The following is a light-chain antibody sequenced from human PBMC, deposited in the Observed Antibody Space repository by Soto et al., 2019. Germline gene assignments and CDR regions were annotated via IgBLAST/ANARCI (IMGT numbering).Light chain of an antibody. CDR1: SSDVGGYNY. CDR3: LSYAGSYPVV. V-gene: IGLV2-11*01. CDR2: DVS. Sequence: QSALTQPRSVSGSPGQSVTISCTGTSSDVGGYNYVSWYQQHPGKAPKLMIYDVSKRPSGVPDRFSGSKSGNTASLTISGPQAEDEADYYCLSYAGSYPVVFGGGTKLPVL. J-gene: IGLJ2*01.